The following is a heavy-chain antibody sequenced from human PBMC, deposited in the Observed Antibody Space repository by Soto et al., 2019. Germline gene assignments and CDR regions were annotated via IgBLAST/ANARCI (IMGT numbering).Heavy chain of an antibody. CDR2: VNPNSGGT. V-gene: IGHV1-2*02. Sequence: ASVKVSCKAFGYTFSGYYIHWVRQAPGQGLEWMGWVNPNSGGTKYAQRFQGRVTMTRDTSISTAYMELSRLRSDDTAMYYCARIIVGATGVFDLWGQGTLVTV. J-gene: IGHJ4*02. CDR3: ARIIVGATGVFDL. D-gene: IGHD1-26*01. CDR1: GYTFSGYY.